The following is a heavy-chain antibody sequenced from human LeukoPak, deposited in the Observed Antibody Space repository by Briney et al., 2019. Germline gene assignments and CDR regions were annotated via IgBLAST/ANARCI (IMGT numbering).Heavy chain of an antibody. Sequence: PSETLSLICTVSGGSIRIYYWSWVRQPPGKELEWISCMDYSGTTDYNPSLKSRVTMSIDTSKDQFSLKLRSVTAADTAVYYCARHSGGQGGTFDVWGQGTMVTVSS. D-gene: IGHD5-12*01. V-gene: IGHV4-59*08. CDR2: MDYSGTT. J-gene: IGHJ3*01. CDR1: GGSIRIYY. CDR3: ARHSGGQGGTFDV.